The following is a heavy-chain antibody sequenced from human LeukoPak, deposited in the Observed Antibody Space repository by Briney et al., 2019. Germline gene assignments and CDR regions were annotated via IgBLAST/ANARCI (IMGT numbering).Heavy chain of an antibody. V-gene: IGHV4-59*12. Sequence: SETLSLTCTVSGGSISSYYWSWIRQPPGKGLEWIGYIYYSGSTNYNPSLKSRVTISVDTSKKQFSLKLSSVTAADTAVYYCARDYYDSSLPFDYWGQGTLVTVSS. CDR2: IYYSGST. D-gene: IGHD3-22*01. CDR1: GGSISSYY. J-gene: IGHJ4*02. CDR3: ARDYYDSSLPFDY.